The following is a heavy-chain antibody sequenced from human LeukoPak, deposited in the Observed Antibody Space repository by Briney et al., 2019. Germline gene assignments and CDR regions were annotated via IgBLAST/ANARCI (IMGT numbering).Heavy chain of an antibody. Sequence: GGSLRLSCAASGFTFSIYDLSWVRQAPGKGLECVSAIDRGVGSTHYADSVKGRFTISRDNSKNTLYLQMNNLRVDDTAVYYCAKAGLITMVRGAAEIDYWGQGTLVTVSS. D-gene: IGHD3-10*01. CDR3: AKAGLITMVRGAAEIDY. CDR1: GFTFSIYD. J-gene: IGHJ4*02. V-gene: IGHV3-23*01. CDR2: IDRGVGST.